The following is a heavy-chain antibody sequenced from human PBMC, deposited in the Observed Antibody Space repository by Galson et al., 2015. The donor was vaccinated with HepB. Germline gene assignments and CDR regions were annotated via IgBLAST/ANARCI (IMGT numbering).Heavy chain of an antibody. J-gene: IGHJ3*02. CDR1: GFTFSSYA. D-gene: IGHD1-26*01. CDR3: AKDRGSYYLFAFDI. CDR2: ISYDGSNK. V-gene: IGHV3-30*04. Sequence: SLRLSCAASGFTFSSYAMHWVRQAPGKGLEWVAVISYDGSNKYYADSVKGRFTISRDNSKNTLYLQMNSLRAEDTAVYYCAKDRGSYYLFAFDIWGQGTMVTVSS.